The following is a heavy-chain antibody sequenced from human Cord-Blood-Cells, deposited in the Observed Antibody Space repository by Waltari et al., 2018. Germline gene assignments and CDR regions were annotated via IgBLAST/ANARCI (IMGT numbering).Heavy chain of an antibody. CDR1: VGSISSSGYY. CDR3: ARGQPVADYYFDY. D-gene: IGHD6-19*01. CDR2: IYYSGST. J-gene: IGHJ4*02. V-gene: IGHV4-39*01. Sequence: QLQLQESGPGLVKPSETLSLPCTVSVGSISSSGYYWGGIRQPPGKWLEWIGSIYYSGSTYYNPSLKSRVTISVDTSKNQFSLKLSSVTAADTAVYYCARGQPVADYYFDYWGQGTLVTVSS.